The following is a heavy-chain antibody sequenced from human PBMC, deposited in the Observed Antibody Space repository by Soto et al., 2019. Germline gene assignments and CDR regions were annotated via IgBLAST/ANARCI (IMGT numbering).Heavy chain of an antibody. J-gene: IGHJ4*02. CDR3: ARDLGRDGYSHGGY. V-gene: IGHV3-30*03. CDR1: GFTFSSYG. Sequence: GGSLRLSCAASGFTFSSYGMHWVRQAPGKGLEWVAVLSYDGSNQYYADSVKGRFTISRDNSKNTLYLQMNSLRAEDTAVYYCARDLGRDGYSHGGYWGQGTRVTVSS. D-gene: IGHD4-4*01. CDR2: LSYDGSNQ.